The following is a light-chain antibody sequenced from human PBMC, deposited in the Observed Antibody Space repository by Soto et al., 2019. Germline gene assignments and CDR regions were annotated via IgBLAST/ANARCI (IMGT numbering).Light chain of an antibody. V-gene: IGKV3-20*01. CDR1: QSVSNNY. J-gene: IGKJ1*01. Sequence: EIVLTQSPGTLPLSPGERATLSCRASQSVSNNYLAWYQQKPGQAPRLLIYGASNRATGIPDRFSGSGSVTDFTLTISRLEPEDFAVYYCQQNGSSGTFGQGTKVDIK. CDR2: GAS. CDR3: QQNGSSGT.